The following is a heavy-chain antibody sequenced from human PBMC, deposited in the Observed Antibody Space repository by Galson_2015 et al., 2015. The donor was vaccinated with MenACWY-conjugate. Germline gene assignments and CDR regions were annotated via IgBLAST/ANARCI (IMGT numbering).Heavy chain of an antibody. V-gene: IGHV1-3*01. CDR1: GYTFSSFT. J-gene: IGHJ6*02. D-gene: IGHD1-20*01. CDR2: INVGNGNT. CDR3: ASEPHGGVSGIRSYYYYGMDV. Sequence: SVKVSCKASGYTFSSFTVHWVRQAPGQRLEWMGWINVGNGNTEYSQRFQGRVTITRDTSAKIVYMELSSLTSEDTAVYHCASEPHGGVSGIRSYYYYGMDVWGQGTTVTVSS.